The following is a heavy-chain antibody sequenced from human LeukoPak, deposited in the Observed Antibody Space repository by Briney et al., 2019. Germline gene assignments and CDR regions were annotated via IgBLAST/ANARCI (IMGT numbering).Heavy chain of an antibody. CDR3: ARGGSYCSSTRCYDTLRYFDL. V-gene: IGHV3-7*01. CDR2: IKQEGREK. Sequence: GGSLRLSCAASGFTFSRYWMSWVRQAPGKGRERVANIKQEGREKYYVDSVKGRFTISRDNAKTSLYLQMNSLRAEDTAVYYCARGGSYCSSTRCYDTLRYFDLWGRGTLVTVSS. CDR1: GFTFSRYW. D-gene: IGHD2-2*01. J-gene: IGHJ2*01.